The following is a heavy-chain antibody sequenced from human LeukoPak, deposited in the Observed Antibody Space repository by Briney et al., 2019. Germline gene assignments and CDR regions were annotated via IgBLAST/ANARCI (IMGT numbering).Heavy chain of an antibody. CDR1: GYTLSELS. D-gene: IGHD3-3*01. Sequence: ASVSVSCKVSGYTLSELSMHWVRQSPGKGLEWMGGFDVAETDTIYAQKFQGRVTMTEDTSTDTAYMELNSLSSEDTAVYYCSSSGVEEWQGLHFWGQGTLVTVSS. V-gene: IGHV1-24*01. J-gene: IGHJ4*02. CDR3: SSSGVEEWQGLHF. CDR2: FDVAETDT.